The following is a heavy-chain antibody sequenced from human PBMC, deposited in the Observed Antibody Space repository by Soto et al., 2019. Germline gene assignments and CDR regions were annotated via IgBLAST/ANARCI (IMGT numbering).Heavy chain of an antibody. V-gene: IGHV3-30*03. Sequence: QVQLVESGGGVVRPGGSLRLSCAASRVTFTNSSIHWVRQAPGKGLEWLAVISFDVVRDYYEESVRGRFTVARDNSGNTVYLTMNSLRLEDTAVYSCARDRHFYDSEGGLAFDMWGQGTMVPVSS. D-gene: IGHD3-16*01. J-gene: IGHJ3*02. CDR3: ARDRHFYDSEGGLAFDM. CDR2: ISFDVVRD. CDR1: RVTFTNSS.